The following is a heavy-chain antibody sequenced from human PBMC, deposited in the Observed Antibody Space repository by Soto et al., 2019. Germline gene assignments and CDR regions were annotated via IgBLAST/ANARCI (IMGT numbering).Heavy chain of an antibody. Sequence: QVQLVESGGGVVQPGRSLRLSCAASAFTFSSYAMHWVRQAPGKGLEWVSFIEDDGSNKYYAESVKGRFTISRDNSNNTLYLQMNGLRREDTAVYYCTREAPLKTRMFWGAFDVWGQGTMVTVSS. CDR3: TREAPLKTRMFWGAFDV. CDR2: IEDDGSNK. D-gene: IGHD3-16*01. V-gene: IGHV3-30-3*01. CDR1: AFTFSSYA. J-gene: IGHJ3*01.